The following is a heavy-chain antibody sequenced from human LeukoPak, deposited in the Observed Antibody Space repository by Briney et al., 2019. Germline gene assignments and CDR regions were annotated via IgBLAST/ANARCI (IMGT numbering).Heavy chain of an antibody. V-gene: IGHV3-7*01. J-gene: IGHJ3*02. CDR2: IKQDGSEK. CDR1: GFTFSNYW. D-gene: IGHD6-6*01. Sequence: ARSLRLSCAAAGFTFSNYWITWVRQAPGKGLEWVANIKQDGSEKYYVDSVKGRFTISRDNAKNSLYLQMNSLRAEDTAVYYCARDPDSSSSLGGSGAFDIWGQGTMVTVSS. CDR3: ARDPDSSSSLGGSGAFDI.